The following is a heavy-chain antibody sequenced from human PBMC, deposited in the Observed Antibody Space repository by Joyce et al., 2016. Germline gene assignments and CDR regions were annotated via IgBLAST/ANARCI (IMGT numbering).Heavy chain of an antibody. Sequence: VHLVQSGAEVKEPGASVKVSCKASGYTFTGFYVHWVRQAPGQGLEWRGRINTMSGGTTYAQKFQGRVTLTRDTAANTHYMELTSLTSDDTAVFYCARDLTGSGWYYFDHWGQGTLVTVSS. V-gene: IGHV1-46*01. CDR1: GYTFTGFY. CDR2: INTMSGGT. J-gene: IGHJ4*02. CDR3: ARDLTGSGWYYFDH. D-gene: IGHD6-19*01.